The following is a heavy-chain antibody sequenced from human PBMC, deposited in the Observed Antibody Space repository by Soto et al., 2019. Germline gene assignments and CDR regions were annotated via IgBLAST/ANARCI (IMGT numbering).Heavy chain of an antibody. D-gene: IGHD2-2*01. V-gene: IGHV3-48*02. J-gene: IGHJ6*02. CDR3: ARGEPRADVVPAAIFYYYGMDV. CDR2: ISSSSSTI. CDR1: GFTFSSYS. Sequence: ESGGGLVQPGGSLRLSCAASGFTFSSYSMNWVRQAPGKGLEWVSYISSSSSTIYYADSVKGRFTISRDNAKNSLYLQMNSLRDEDTAVYYCARGEPRADVVPAAIFYYYGMDVWGQGTTVTVSS.